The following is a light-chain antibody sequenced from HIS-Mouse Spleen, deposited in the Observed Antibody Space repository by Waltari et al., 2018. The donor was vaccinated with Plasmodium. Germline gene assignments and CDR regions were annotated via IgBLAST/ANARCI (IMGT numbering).Light chain of an antibody. CDR2: GAA. CDR1: QSVSSN. V-gene: IGKV3-15*01. Sequence: EIVMTQSPATLSVSPGERATLSCRGSQSVSSNLAWYQQKPGRAPRLLIAGAATRATGSRARFRGSGSGTEFTLTISSMQSEDFAVYYCQQYNNWPRTFGQGTKVEIK. J-gene: IGKJ1*01. CDR3: QQYNNWPRT.